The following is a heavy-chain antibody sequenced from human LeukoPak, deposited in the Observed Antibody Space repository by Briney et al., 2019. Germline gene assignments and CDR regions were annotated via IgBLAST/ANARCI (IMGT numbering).Heavy chain of an antibody. J-gene: IGHJ6*02. CDR1: GFTFSNAW. CDR3: ARDSLYYYDSSGYYYGYYYYYGMDV. CDR2: IKSKTDGGTT. V-gene: IGHV3-15*01. D-gene: IGHD3-22*01. Sequence: GGSLRLSCAASGFTFSNAWMSWVRQAPGKGLEWVGRIKSKTDGGTTDYAAPVKGRFAISRDNSKNMLYLQMNSLRAEDTAVYYCARDSLYYYDSSGYYYGYYYYYGMDVWGQGTTVTVSS.